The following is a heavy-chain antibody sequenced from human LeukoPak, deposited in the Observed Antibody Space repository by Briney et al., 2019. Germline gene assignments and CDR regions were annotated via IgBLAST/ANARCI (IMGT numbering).Heavy chain of an antibody. Sequence: GGSLRLSCAASGFTFSGYPIHWVRQAPGKGLEWVAVISYDGSNKYYADSVKGRFTISRDNSKNTLYLRMNSLRAEDTAVYYCAKASSKVVVAARFDYWGQGTLVTVSS. CDR3: AKASSKVVVAARFDY. V-gene: IGHV3-30-3*02. J-gene: IGHJ4*02. CDR1: GFTFSGYP. D-gene: IGHD2-15*01. CDR2: ISYDGSNK.